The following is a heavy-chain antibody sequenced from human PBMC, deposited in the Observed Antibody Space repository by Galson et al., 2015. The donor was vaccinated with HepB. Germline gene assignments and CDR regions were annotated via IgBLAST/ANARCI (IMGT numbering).Heavy chain of an antibody. Sequence: LRLSCAASGFTFSNAWMNWVRQAPGKGLEWVGRIKSKTDGGTTDYAAPVKGRFTISRDDSKNTLYLQMNSLKTEDTAVYYCTTDQEGFYYYDSSGYSDAFDIWGRGTMVTVSS. D-gene: IGHD3-22*01. V-gene: IGHV3-15*07. CDR1: GFTFSNAW. CDR3: TTDQEGFYYYDSSGYSDAFDI. J-gene: IGHJ3*02. CDR2: IKSKTDGGTT.